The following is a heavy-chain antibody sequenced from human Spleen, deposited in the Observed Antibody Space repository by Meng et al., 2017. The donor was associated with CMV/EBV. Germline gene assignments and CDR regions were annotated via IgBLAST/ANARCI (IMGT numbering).Heavy chain of an antibody. D-gene: IGHD2-21*01. J-gene: IGHJ4*02. Sequence: GGSLRLSCAASGFTFNSYGMSWVRQAPGKGLEWVSSIGAAAGGTYYADSMKGRFTISRDNAKNTLYLQMNSLRAEDTAVYYCAKYSAVGERLYYFDYWGQGTLVTVSS. CDR1: GFTFNSYG. V-gene: IGHV3-23*01. CDR2: IGAAAGGT. CDR3: AKYSAVGERLYYFDY.